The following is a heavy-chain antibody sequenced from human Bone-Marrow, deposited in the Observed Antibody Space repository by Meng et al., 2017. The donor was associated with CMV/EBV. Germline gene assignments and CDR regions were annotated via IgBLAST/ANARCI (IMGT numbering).Heavy chain of an antibody. V-gene: IGHV3-33*06. CDR3: AKKVVPAATRSRGSDYYYGMDV. D-gene: IGHD2-2*01. CDR2: IWYDGSNK. J-gene: IGHJ6*02. Sequence: GGSLRLSCAASGFTFSSYGMHWVRQAPGKGLEWVAVIWYDGSNKYYADSVKGRFTISRDNSKNTLYLQMNSLRAEDTAVYYCAKKVVPAATRSRGSDYYYGMDVWGQGTTVTVSS. CDR1: GFTFSSYG.